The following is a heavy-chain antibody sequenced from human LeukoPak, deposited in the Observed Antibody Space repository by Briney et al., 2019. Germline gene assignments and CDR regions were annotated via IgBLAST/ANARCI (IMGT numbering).Heavy chain of an antibody. CDR1: EFTFRSYW. CDR2: IKEDGSEK. J-gene: IGHJ3*02. Sequence: GGSLRLSCVVSEFTFRSYWMSWVRQAPGKGLEWVANIKEDGSEKYYVDSVKGRFTISRDNAISRDNAKNSLFLQMNSLRAEDTAVYYCAPLLSGGFDIWGQGTMVTVSS. CDR3: APLLSGGFDI. D-gene: IGHD2-2*01. V-gene: IGHV3-7*03.